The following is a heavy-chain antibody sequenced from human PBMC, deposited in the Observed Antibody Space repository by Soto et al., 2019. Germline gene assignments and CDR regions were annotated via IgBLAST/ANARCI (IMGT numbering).Heavy chain of an antibody. CDR2: IWYDGSNK. CDR3: AREGIVGATLFAFDI. J-gene: IGHJ3*02. V-gene: IGHV3-33*01. CDR1: GFTFSSYG. Sequence: PGGSLRLSCAPSGFTFSSYGMHWVRQAPGKGLEWVAVIWYDGSNKYYADSVKGRFTISRDNSKNTLYLQMNSLRAEDTAVYYCAREGIVGATLFAFDIWGQGTMVTVSS. D-gene: IGHD1-26*01.